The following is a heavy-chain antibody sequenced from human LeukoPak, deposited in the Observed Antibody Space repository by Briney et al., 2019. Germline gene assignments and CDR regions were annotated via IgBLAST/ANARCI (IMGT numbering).Heavy chain of an antibody. J-gene: IGHJ4*02. D-gene: IGHD3-10*01. CDR1: GFTFSSYA. Sequence: GGSLRLSCAASGFTFSSYAMSWVRQAPGKGLEWVSVIYSGGSTYYADSVKGRFSISRDNSKNTLYLQMNSLRAEDTAVYYCASTGEGFWYLDYWGQGTPVTVSS. V-gene: IGHV3-66*01. CDR3: ASTGEGFWYLDY. CDR2: IYSGGST.